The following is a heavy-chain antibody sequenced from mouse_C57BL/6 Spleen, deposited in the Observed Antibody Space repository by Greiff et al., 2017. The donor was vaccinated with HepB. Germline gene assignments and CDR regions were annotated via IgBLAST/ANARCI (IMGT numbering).Heavy chain of an antibody. V-gene: IGHV1-9*01. J-gene: IGHJ1*03. D-gene: IGHD1-1*01. CDR3: ASHYGSPTYWYFDV. CDR1: GYTFTGYW. CDR2: ILPGSGST. Sequence: QVQLQQSGAELMKPGASVKLSCKATGYTFTGYWIEWVKQRPGHGLEWIGEILPGSGSTNYNEKFKGKATFTADTSSNTAYMQPSSLTTEDSAIYYCASHYGSPTYWYFDVWGTGTTVTVSS.